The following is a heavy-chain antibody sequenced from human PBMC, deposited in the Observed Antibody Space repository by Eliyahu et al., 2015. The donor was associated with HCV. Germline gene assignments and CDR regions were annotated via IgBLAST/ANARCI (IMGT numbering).Heavy chain of an antibody. CDR2: INPDDGVT. D-gene: IGHD2/OR15-2a*01. J-gene: IGHJ5*02. V-gene: IGHV1-2*02. Sequence: QLVQSGAEVKKPGASVRVSCKVSGYPFTGYYLHWVRQAPGQGPQWMGWINPDDGVTDYAHPFRDRVTMTRDTSISTAYMDLTGLRFDDSAIYFCGMSFQGRAGWLDPWGQGTLVTVSS. CDR1: GYPFTGYY. CDR3: GMSFQGRAGWLDP.